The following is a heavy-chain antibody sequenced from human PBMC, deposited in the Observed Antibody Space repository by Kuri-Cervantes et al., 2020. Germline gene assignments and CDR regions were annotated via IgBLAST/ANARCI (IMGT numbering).Heavy chain of an antibody. D-gene: IGHD4-17*01. CDR1: GYTFTSYD. V-gene: IGHV1-8*01. Sequence: ASVKVSCKASGYTFTSYDINWVRQATGQGLEWMGWMNPNSGNTGCAQKFQGRVTMTRNTSISTAYMELSSLRSEDTAVYYCARFGDYDEYFQHWGQGTLVTVSS. J-gene: IGHJ1*01. CDR3: ARFGDYDEYFQH. CDR2: MNPNSGNT.